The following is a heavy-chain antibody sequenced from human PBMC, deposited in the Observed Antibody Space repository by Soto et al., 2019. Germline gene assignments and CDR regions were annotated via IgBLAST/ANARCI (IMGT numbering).Heavy chain of an antibody. CDR3: ARVPDY. CDR2: MYHSGST. V-gene: IGHV4-30-2*01. J-gene: IGHJ4*02. CDR1: GGSISSGGYS. Sequence: QLQLQESGSGLVKPSQTLSLTCAVSGGSISSGGYSWSWIRQPPGKGLEWIGYMYHSGSTYYNPXXXXXVXXXIXXXXXXXSLXXXXXXXAXTAXYXCARVPDYWGQGILVTVSS. D-gene: IGHD2-2*01.